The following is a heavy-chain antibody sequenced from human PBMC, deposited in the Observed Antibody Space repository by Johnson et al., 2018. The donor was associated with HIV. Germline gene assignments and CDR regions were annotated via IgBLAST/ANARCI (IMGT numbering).Heavy chain of an antibody. D-gene: IGHD6-19*01. J-gene: IGHJ3*02. CDR3: ARGGLTVAGWDAFDI. Sequence: QVQVVESGGGVVRPGGSLRLSCAASGLTFSDFAMHWVRQAPGKGLEWVAVTSYDGINKYYATSVKGRLTISRDNSKNTLYLQMNSLRTGETVVDYCARGGLTVAGWDAFDIWGQGTMVTVSS. CDR1: GLTFSDFA. V-gene: IGHV3-30-3*01. CDR2: TSYDGINK.